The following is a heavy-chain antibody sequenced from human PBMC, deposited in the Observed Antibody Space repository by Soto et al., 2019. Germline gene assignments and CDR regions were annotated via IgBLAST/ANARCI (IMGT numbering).Heavy chain of an antibody. CDR2: IDSSGEK. CDR3: ARRQLAVAVSPWFYP. D-gene: IGHD6-13*01. V-gene: IGHV2-26*01. CDR1: GLSITDSEMG. Sequence: QVTLKESGPVLVKPTETLTLRCTVSGLSITDSEMGVSWIRQPPGQPLEWLAHIDSSGEKSYRTFLKSRLAISNDPSKCQIVLTMTNMAPADTATYYCARRQLAVAVSPWFYPCGQGIPVTVSS. J-gene: IGHJ5*02.